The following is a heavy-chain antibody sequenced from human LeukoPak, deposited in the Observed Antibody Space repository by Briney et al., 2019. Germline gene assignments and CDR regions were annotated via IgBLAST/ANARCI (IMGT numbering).Heavy chain of an antibody. Sequence: PSETLSLTCTVSGGSISSSSYYWGWIRQPPGKGLEWIGEINHSGSTNYNPSLKSRVTISVDTSKNQFSLKLSSVTAADTAVYYCARGLSYSGSYYRNKNYFDYWGQGTLVTVSS. CDR1: GGSISSSSYY. CDR2: INHSGST. V-gene: IGHV4-39*07. CDR3: ARGLSYSGSYYRNKNYFDY. J-gene: IGHJ4*02. D-gene: IGHD1-26*01.